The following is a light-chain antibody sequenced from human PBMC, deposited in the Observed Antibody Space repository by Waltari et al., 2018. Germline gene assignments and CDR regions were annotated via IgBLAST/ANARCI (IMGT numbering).Light chain of an antibody. CDR3: QHYVRLPAT. CDR2: GAS. Sequence: EIVLTQSPGSLSSSPGTIVPLSCRASQSVSRALAWYQQKPGQAPRLLIFGASNRATGIPDRFSGSGSETDFSLTISRLEPEDFAVYYCQHYVRLPATFGRGTKVEIK. V-gene: IGKV3-20*01. CDR1: QSVSRA. J-gene: IGKJ1*01.